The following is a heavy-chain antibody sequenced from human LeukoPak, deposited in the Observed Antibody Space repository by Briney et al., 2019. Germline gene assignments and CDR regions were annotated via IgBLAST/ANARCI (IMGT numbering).Heavy chain of an antibody. CDR2: IYSGGST. V-gene: IGHV3-66*01. J-gene: IGHJ6*02. D-gene: IGHD3-9*01. CDR1: GFTVSSNC. Sequence: GGSLRLSCAASGFTVSSNCMSWVRQAPGKGLEWVSVIYSGGSTYYADSVKGRFTISRDNSKNTLYLQMNSLRAEDTAVYYCARDHYDILTGSYYGMDVWGQGTTVTVSS. CDR3: ARDHYDILTGSYYGMDV.